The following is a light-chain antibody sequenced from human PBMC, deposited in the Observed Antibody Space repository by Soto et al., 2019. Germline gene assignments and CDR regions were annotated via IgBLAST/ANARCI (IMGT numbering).Light chain of an antibody. Sequence: PGQRVTISCSGSSSNIGSNTVNWYQQLPGTAPKLLIYNNNQRPSGVPDRISGSKSGTSASLAIGGLQSEDEADYYCAAWDDSLNGFYVFGTGTKVTVL. V-gene: IGLV1-44*01. CDR2: NNN. CDR1: SSNIGSNT. CDR3: AAWDDSLNGFYV. J-gene: IGLJ1*01.